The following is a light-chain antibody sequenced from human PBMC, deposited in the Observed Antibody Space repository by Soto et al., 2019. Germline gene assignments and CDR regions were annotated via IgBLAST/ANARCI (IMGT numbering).Light chain of an antibody. J-gene: IGKJ5*01. V-gene: IGKV3-15*01. Sequence: EIVLTQSPGTLSLSPGERATLSCRASQSVSSSYLAWYQQKPGQAXRLXXYGASSRATGIPARFSGSGSGSEFTLTISGLQSEDFAVYYGQQYNDRPPITFGQGTRLEIK. CDR3: QQYNDRPPIT. CDR2: GAS. CDR1: QSVSSSY.